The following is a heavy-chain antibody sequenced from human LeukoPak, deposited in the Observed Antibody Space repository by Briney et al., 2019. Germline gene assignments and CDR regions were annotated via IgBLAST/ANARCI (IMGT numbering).Heavy chain of an antibody. CDR2: INPNSGGT. V-gene: IGHV1-2*02. D-gene: IGHD2-15*01. Sequence: GASVKVSCKASGYTFTDHYMHWVRQAPGQGLEWMGWINPNSGGTNYAQKFQGRVTMTRDTSINTAYMELSGLRSDDTAVYYCARDHCSAGNCYSEHVDYWGQGTLVTVSS. J-gene: IGHJ4*02. CDR1: GYTFTDHY. CDR3: ARDHCSAGNCYSEHVDY.